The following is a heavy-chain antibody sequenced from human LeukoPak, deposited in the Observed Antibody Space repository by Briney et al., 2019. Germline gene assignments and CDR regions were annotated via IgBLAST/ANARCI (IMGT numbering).Heavy chain of an antibody. V-gene: IGHV4-59*01. CDR3: ARTNSDSSGYYYYLDY. J-gene: IGHJ4*02. Sequence: PSETLSLTCTVSGGSISTYYWSWIRQPPGKGLEWIGYIYYSGSTNYNPSLKSRVTISVDTSKNQFSLNLSSVTAADTAVYYCARTNSDSSGYYYYLDYWGQGTLVTVSS. CDR1: GGSISTYY. D-gene: IGHD3-22*01. CDR2: IYYSGST.